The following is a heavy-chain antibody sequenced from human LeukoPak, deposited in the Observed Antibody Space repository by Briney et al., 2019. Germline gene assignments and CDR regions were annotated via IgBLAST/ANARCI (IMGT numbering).Heavy chain of an antibody. Sequence: GGSLRLSCAASGFTFSSYALSWVRRAQGKGLEWVSAFSGSGGSTYYADSVKGRFTISRDNSKNTLYLQMNSLRAEDTAVYYCAKAEYSSGWYDAFDIWGQGTMVTVSS. CDR1: GFTFSSYA. J-gene: IGHJ3*02. CDR2: FSGSGGST. CDR3: AKAEYSSGWYDAFDI. V-gene: IGHV3-23*01. D-gene: IGHD6-19*01.